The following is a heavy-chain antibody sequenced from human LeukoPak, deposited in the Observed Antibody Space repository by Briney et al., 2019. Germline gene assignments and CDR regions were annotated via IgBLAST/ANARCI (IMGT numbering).Heavy chain of an antibody. D-gene: IGHD3-22*01. CDR3: ASNTHYYDSSGYPGGCYFDY. Sequence: GGSLRLSCAAAGFTFSSYEMNWVRQAPGKGLEWVSYINSIGSTMYYADSVKGRFTISRDNAKNSLYRQMNSLTAEDTAVYYCASNTHYYDSSGYPGGCYFDYWGQGTLVTVSS. CDR1: GFTFSSYE. V-gene: IGHV3-48*03. J-gene: IGHJ4*02. CDR2: INSIGSTM.